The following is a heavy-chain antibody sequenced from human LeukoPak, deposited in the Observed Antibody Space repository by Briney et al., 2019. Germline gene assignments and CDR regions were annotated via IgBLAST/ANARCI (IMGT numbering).Heavy chain of an antibody. Sequence: PGGSLRLSCAASGFTFSNAWMSWVRQVPGKGLEWVGRIKSKTDGGTTDYAAPVKGRFTISRDDSKNTLYLQMNSLKTEDTAVYYCTTIDAFDWLSKYYFDYWGQGTLVTVSS. J-gene: IGHJ4*02. D-gene: IGHD3-9*01. V-gene: IGHV3-15*01. CDR2: IKSKTDGGTT. CDR3: TTIDAFDWLSKYYFDY. CDR1: GFTFSNAW.